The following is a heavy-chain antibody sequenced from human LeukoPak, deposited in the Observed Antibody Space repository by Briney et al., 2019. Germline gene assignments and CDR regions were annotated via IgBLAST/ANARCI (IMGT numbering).Heavy chain of an antibody. J-gene: IGHJ4*02. CDR3: VRGTGY. CDR1: GFTFSTYV. V-gene: IGHV3-64D*06. CDR2: ISSNGDNT. Sequence: GGSLRLSCSVSGFTFSTYVMHWVRQAPGKGLEYVSAISSNGDNTYYADSVKGRFTISRDNSKNRLYLQMSSLRPDDTAVYFCVRGTGYWGQGTLVTVSS.